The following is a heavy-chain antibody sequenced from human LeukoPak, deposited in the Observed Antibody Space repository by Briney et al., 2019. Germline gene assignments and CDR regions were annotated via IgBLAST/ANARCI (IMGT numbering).Heavy chain of an antibody. Sequence: GGSLRLSCAASGFTSSSYNMHWVRQAPGKGLEWVAIIWYDGSNKYYADSVKGRFTISRDNSKNTLYLQMNSLRAEDTAVYYCAKTRDDAFDIWGQGTMVTVSS. CDR2: IWYDGSNK. J-gene: IGHJ3*02. V-gene: IGHV3-33*06. D-gene: IGHD5-24*01. CDR1: GFTSSSYN. CDR3: AKTRDDAFDI.